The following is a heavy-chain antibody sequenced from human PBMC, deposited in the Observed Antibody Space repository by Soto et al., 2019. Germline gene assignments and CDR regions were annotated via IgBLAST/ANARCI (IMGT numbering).Heavy chain of an antibody. Sequence: GASVKVSCKASGGTFSNSAINWVRQAPGQGLEWMGGIMPIFRTPDYAQRFQGRVTITADESTSTAYMELSGLRPDDTAVYYCARDKDRQHLGGNYYYILDVWGQGTTVTVSS. J-gene: IGHJ6*02. CDR1: GGTFSNSA. CDR2: IMPIFRTP. V-gene: IGHV1-69*13. D-gene: IGHD6-25*01. CDR3: ARDKDRQHLGGNYYYILDV.